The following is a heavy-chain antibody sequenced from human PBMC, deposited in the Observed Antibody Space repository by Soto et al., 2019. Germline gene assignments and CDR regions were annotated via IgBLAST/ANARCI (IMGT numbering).Heavy chain of an antibody. CDR3: SKWDGYGDQ. CDR2: ISGGGDST. Sequence: EVQLLESGGGLVQPGGSLRLSCAASGFTFSTNSMTWVRQAPGKGLEWVCGISGGGDSTHYADSVKGRFTISRDNSKNMVYLQMNSLPADATAVYFCSKWDGYGDQWGQGTLVTVSS. J-gene: IGHJ5*02. CDR1: GFTFSTNS. V-gene: IGHV3-23*01. D-gene: IGHD5-12*01.